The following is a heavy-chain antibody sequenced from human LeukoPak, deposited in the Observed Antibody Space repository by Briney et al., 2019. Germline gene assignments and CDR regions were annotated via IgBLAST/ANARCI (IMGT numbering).Heavy chain of an antibody. Sequence: GGSLRLSCAASGFTFSSYALHWVRQAPGKGLEWVAVISYDGSNKYYADSVKGRFTISRDNSKNTLYLQMNSLRAEDTAVYYCARDRKYSQAGYFDYRGQGTLVTVSS. J-gene: IGHJ4*02. D-gene: IGHD1-14*01. CDR2: ISYDGSNK. V-gene: IGHV3-30-3*01. CDR3: ARDRKYSQAGYFDY. CDR1: GFTFSSYA.